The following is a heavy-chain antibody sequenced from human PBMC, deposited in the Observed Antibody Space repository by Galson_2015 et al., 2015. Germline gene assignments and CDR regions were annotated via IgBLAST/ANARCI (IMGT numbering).Heavy chain of an antibody. CDR3: ARDIRGYIYGFLEEYGLDV. CDR1: GFSVSSNY. J-gene: IGHJ6*02. D-gene: IGHD5-18*01. Sequence: SLRLSCAASGFSVSSNYKSWVRQAPGKGLEWVSVIYTGGTTYYADSVNGRFTISRDNPNNTLYLQMNSLRAEDTAVYYCARDIRGYIYGFLEEYGLDVWGQGTTVIVSS. CDR2: IYTGGTT. V-gene: IGHV3-53*01.